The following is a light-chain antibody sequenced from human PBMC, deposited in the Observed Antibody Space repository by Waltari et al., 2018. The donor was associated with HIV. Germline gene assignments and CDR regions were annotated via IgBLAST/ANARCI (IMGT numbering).Light chain of an antibody. CDR2: STN. J-gene: IGLJ3*02. CDR3: VLYMGSGIWV. V-gene: IGLV8-61*01. CDR1: SGSVSTNYY. Sequence: QPVVTQEPSFSVSPGGTVTLTCGFSSGSVSTNYYPSWYQQTPGQAPRTLIYSTNTRSSGVPDRFSGSILGNKAALTITGAQADDESDYYCVLYMGSGIWVFGGGTKLTVL.